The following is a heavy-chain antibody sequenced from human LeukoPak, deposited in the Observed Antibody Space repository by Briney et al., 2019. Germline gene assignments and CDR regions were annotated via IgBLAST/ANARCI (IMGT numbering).Heavy chain of an antibody. CDR3: AREGDSGSYVLDY. V-gene: IGHV3-30*02. J-gene: IGHJ4*02. CDR2: IRYDGSNK. Sequence: PGGSLRLSCAASGFTFSRYGMHWVRQAPGKGLEWVAFIRYDGSNKYYADSVKGRLTISRDNSKNTLYLQMNSLRAEDTAVYYCAREGDSGSYVLDYWGQGTLVSVSS. CDR1: GFTFSRYG. D-gene: IGHD1-26*01.